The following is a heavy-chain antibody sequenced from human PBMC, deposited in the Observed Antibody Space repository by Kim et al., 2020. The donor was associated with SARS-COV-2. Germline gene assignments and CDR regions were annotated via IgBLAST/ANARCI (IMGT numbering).Heavy chain of an antibody. Sequence: SETLSLTCTVSGGSISSGGYYWSWIRQHPGKGLEWIGYIYYSGSTYYNPSLKSRVTISVDTSKNQFSLKLSSVTAADTAVYYCARARNYYGSGSYYNARAHNWFDPWGQGTLVTVSS. CDR1: GGSISSGGYY. CDR2: IYYSGST. CDR3: ARARNYYGSGSYYNARAHNWFDP. D-gene: IGHD3-10*01. V-gene: IGHV4-31*03. J-gene: IGHJ5*02.